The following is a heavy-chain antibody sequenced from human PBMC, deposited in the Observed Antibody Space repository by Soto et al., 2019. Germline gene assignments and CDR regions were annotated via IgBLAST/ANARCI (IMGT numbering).Heavy chain of an antibody. J-gene: IGHJ4*02. D-gene: IGHD3-22*01. CDR2: IYHSGGT. CDR1: GDSISSGGYS. V-gene: IGHV4-30-2*01. Sequence: QLQLQESGSGLVKPSQTLSLTCAVSGDSISSGGYSWNWIRQPPGKGLEWIGYIYHSGGTDYNPSLXSXXTITVDSSNNQFSLKLSSVTAAATAVYYCARDSRSGYYLDYWGQGTLVTVSS. CDR3: ARDSRSGYYLDY.